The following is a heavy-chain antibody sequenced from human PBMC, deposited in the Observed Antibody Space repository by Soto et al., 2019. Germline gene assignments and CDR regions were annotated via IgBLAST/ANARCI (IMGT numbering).Heavy chain of an antibody. CDR1: GLTFSSYA. V-gene: IGHV3-23*01. D-gene: IGHD3-10*01. Sequence: GGSLRLSCAASGLTFSSYAMSWVRQAPGKRLEWVSAISGSGGSTYYADSVKGRFTISRDNSKNTLYLQMNSLRAEDTAVYYCAKDQVGSGRYLDSYAYLGQGTLVTASS. CDR3: AKDQVGSGRYLDSYAY. CDR2: ISGSGGST. J-gene: IGHJ4*02.